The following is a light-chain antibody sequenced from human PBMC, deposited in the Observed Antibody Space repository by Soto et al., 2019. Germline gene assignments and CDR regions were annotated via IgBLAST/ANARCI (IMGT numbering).Light chain of an antibody. CDR2: DVS. CDR3: SSYTSSSTPFYV. V-gene: IGLV2-14*01. CDR1: SSDVGGYNY. Sequence: QSVLTQPASVSGSPGQSITISCTGTSSDVGGYNYVSWYQQHPGKAPKLMIYDVSNRPSGVSNRFSGSKSGNTASLTISGLQAEDGAVYYCSSYTSSSTPFYVFGTGTKVPVL. J-gene: IGLJ1*01.